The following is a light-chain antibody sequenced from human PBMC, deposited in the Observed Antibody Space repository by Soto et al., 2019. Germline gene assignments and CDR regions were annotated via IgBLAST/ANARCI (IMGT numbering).Light chain of an antibody. Sequence: DIQLTQSPSFLSASVGDRVTITCRTSQDISSYLAWYQQKPGKAPQLLISAASTLQSGVPSRFSSSGSGTEFTLTISSLQREDFATYYCQQLKSYPLSFGGGTKVEI. CDR3: QQLKSYPLS. J-gene: IGKJ4*01. V-gene: IGKV1-9*01. CDR2: AAS. CDR1: QDISSY.